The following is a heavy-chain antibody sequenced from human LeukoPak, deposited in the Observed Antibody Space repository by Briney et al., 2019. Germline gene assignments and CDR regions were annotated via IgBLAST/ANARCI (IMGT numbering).Heavy chain of an antibody. CDR3: ARYGESSSSSNAFDI. J-gene: IGHJ3*02. V-gene: IGHV1-18*01. Sequence: ASVKVSCKASGYTFTNFGFNWMRQAPGQGLEWMGWISAYNGNTNYAQKLQGRVTMTTDTSTSTAYMELRSLRSDDTAVYYCARYGESSSSSNAFDIWGQGTMVTVSS. CDR1: GYTFTNFG. CDR2: ISAYNGNT. D-gene: IGHD6-6*01.